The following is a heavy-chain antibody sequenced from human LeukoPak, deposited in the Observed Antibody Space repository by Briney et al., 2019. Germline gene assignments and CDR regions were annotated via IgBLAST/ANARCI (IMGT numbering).Heavy chain of an antibody. CDR3: ARSLTSRITIFGGVSGNWFDP. V-gene: IGHV4-59*01. Sequence: PSETLSLTCTVSGGSISSYYWSWIRQPPGKGLEWIGYIYYSGSTNYNPSLKSRVTISVDTSKNRFSLKLSSVTAADTAVYYCARSLTSRITIFGGVSGNWFDPWGQGTLVTVSS. D-gene: IGHD3-3*01. CDR2: IYYSGST. CDR1: GGSISSYY. J-gene: IGHJ5*02.